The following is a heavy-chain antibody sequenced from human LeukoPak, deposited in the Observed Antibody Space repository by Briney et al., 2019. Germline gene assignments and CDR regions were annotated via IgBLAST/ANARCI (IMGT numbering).Heavy chain of an antibody. CDR1: GFTVSSNY. CDR3: ARGGSYLSAFGI. V-gene: IGHV3-53*01. D-gene: IGHD1-26*01. J-gene: IGHJ3*02. CDR2: IYSGGST. Sequence: AGGSLRLSCAASGFTVSSNYMSWVRQAPGKGLEWVSIIYSGGSTFYADSVKGRFTISRDNSKNTLYLQMNSLRAEDTAVYYCARGGSYLSAFGIWGQGTMVTVSS.